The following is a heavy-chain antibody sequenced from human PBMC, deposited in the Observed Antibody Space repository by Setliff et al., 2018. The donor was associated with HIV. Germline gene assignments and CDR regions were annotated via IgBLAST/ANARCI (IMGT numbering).Heavy chain of an antibody. Sequence: ASVKVSCKASGYTFISYDINWVRQATGQGLEWMGWMNPNIGKTAYAQKFQGRVTITRDTSASTAYMELSSLRSEDTAVYYCARDQQIGSSTSCYDYWGQGTLVTVSS. CDR1: GYTFISYD. V-gene: IGHV1-8*03. CDR2: MNPNIGKT. J-gene: IGHJ4*02. D-gene: IGHD2-2*01. CDR3: ARDQQIGSSTSCYDY.